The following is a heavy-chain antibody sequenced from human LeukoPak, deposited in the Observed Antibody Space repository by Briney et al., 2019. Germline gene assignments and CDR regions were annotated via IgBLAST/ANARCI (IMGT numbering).Heavy chain of an antibody. Sequence: GGSLRLSCEASGFTFSAFWMSWVRQAPGKGLEWVANINQGGSEIYYVDSVKGRFTISRDNTKNPLYLQMNSLRAEDTAVYYCARPFGSTYRCTLHYWGQGTPVTVSS. D-gene: IGHD3-16*02. CDR3: ARPFGSTYRCTLHY. CDR1: GFTFSAFW. CDR2: INQGGSEI. V-gene: IGHV3-7*01. J-gene: IGHJ4*02.